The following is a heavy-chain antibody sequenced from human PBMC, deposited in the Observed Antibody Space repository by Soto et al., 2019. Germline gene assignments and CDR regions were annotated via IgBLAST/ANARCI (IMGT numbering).Heavy chain of an antibody. V-gene: IGHV6-1*01. CDR1: GDSVSSSSVT. D-gene: IGHD2-8*01. CDR3: VRLIGTSWLDF. Sequence: QVQLQQSEPGLVKPSQTLSLTCAISGDSVSSSSVTWNWIRQSPSRGLEWLGRTYYRSKWYNDYAESVKSQITINPDTSNNQFSLHLNSVTPEDTAVYYCVRLIGTSWLDFWGQGTLVTVSS. CDR2: TYYRSKWYN. J-gene: IGHJ5*01.